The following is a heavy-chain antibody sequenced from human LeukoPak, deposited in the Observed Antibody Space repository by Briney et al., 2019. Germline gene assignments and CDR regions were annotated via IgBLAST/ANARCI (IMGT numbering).Heavy chain of an antibody. Sequence: GGSLRLSCAASGFTFSNAWMSWVRQAPGKGLEWGGRIKSKNDGGTPDYAAPVKGRFTISRDDSKNTQYLQMKSLKTEDTAVYYCTGVSRSSWYDYWGQGTLVTVSS. CDR1: GFTFSNAW. CDR2: IKSKNDGGTP. V-gene: IGHV3-15*01. J-gene: IGHJ4*02. CDR3: TGVSRSSWYDY. D-gene: IGHD6-13*01.